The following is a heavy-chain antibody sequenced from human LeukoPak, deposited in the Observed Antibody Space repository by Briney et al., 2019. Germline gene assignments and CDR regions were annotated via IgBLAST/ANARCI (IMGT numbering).Heavy chain of an antibody. CDR2: INTNTGNP. J-gene: IGHJ6*02. Sequence: ASVNVSCKASGYTFTSYAMNWVRQAPGQGLEWMGWINTNTGNPTYAQGFTGRFVFSLDTSVSTAYLQISSLKAEDTAVYYCARVRYYDILTGYLHTGDYYGMDVWGQGTTVTVSS. CDR1: GYTFTSYA. D-gene: IGHD3-9*01. CDR3: ARVRYYDILTGYLHTGDYYGMDV. V-gene: IGHV7-4-1*02.